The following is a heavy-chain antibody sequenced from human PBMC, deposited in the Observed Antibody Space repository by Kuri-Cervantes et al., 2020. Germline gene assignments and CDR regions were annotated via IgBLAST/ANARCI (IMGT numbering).Heavy chain of an antibody. J-gene: IGHJ4*02. CDR2: ISSSSTI. CDR3: ARGDSSSWSSLYYFDY. CDR1: GFTFSSYS. Sequence: GGSLRLSCAASGFTFSSYSMNWVRQAPGKGLEWVSYISSSSTIYYADSVKGRFTISRDNAKNSLYLQMNSLRAEDTAVYYCARGDSSSWSSLYYFDYWGQGTLVTVSS. V-gene: IGHV3-48*01. D-gene: IGHD6-13*01.